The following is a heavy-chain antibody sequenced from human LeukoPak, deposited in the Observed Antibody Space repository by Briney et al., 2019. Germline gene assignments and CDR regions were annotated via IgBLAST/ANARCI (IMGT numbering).Heavy chain of an antibody. J-gene: IGHJ4*02. CDR2: IYYSGST. D-gene: IGHD4-11*01. CDR1: GGSFSGYY. Sequence: PSETLSLTCAVYGGSFSGYYWSWIRQPPGKGLEWIGYIYYSGSTNYNPSLKSRVTISVDTSKNQFSLKLSSVTAADTAVYYCARDPGLQTHYFDYWGQGTLVTVSS. V-gene: IGHV4-59*01. CDR3: ARDPGLQTHYFDY.